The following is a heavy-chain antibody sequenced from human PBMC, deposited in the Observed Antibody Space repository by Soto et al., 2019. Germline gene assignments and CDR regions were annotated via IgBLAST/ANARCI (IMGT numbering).Heavy chain of an antibody. Sequence: SETLSLTCAVSGGSISSSNWWSWVRQPPGKGLEWIGEIYHSGSTNYNPSLKSRVTISVDESKNQFSLKLSSVTAADTAVYYCASAVGYCSSTSCSGVGYGMDVSGQGTTVTVSS. J-gene: IGHJ6*02. V-gene: IGHV4-4*02. CDR2: IYHSGST. CDR3: ASAVGYCSSTSCSGVGYGMDV. CDR1: GGSISSSNW. D-gene: IGHD2-2*03.